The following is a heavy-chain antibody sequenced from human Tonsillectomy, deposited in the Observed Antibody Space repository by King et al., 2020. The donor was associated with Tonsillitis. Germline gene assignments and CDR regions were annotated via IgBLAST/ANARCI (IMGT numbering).Heavy chain of an antibody. V-gene: IGHV4-59*13. J-gene: IGHJ4*02. CDR2: IYFSGST. CDR3: ASGIVGTTGCYFDY. CDR1: GDSISAYY. Sequence: QLQESGPGLVKPSETLSLTCTVSGDSISAYYWTWIRHPPGKRLEWIGYIYFSGSTNYNPSLKSRVTISVDTSKNQFSLKLSSVTAADTAVYYCASGIVGTTGCYFDYWGQGTLVTVSS. D-gene: IGHD1-26*01.